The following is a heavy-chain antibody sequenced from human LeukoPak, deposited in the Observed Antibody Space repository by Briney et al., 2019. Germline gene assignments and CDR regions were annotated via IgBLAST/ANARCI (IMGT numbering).Heavy chain of an antibody. CDR1: GGSISSYY. J-gene: IGHJ6*02. CDR2: IYYSGST. V-gene: IGHV4-59*01. CDR3: ALNRIAAAGDYYGMDV. D-gene: IGHD6-13*01. Sequence: KPSETLSLTCTVSGGSISSYYWSWIRQPPGKGLEWIGYIYYSGSTNYNPSLKSRVTISADTSKNQFSLKLSSVTAADTAVYYCALNRIAAAGDYYGMDVWGQGTTVTVSS.